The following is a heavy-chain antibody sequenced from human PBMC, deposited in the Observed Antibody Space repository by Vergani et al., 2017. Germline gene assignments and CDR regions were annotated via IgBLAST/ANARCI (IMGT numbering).Heavy chain of an antibody. Sequence: QVQLQESGPGLVKPSQTLSLTCTVSGGSISSGGYYWSWIRQHPGKGLEWIGYIYYSGSTYYNPSLKSRVTISVDTAKNQFSLKLSSVTAADTAVYYCARVRIYSSGYYFDYWGQGTLVTVSS. D-gene: IGHD3-22*01. CDR3: ARVRIYSSGYYFDY. CDR1: GGSISSGGYY. J-gene: IGHJ4*02. V-gene: IGHV4-31*03. CDR2: IYYSGST.